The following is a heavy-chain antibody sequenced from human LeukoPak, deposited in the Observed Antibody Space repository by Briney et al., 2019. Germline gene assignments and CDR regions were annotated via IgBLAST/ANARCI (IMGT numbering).Heavy chain of an antibody. Sequence: GASVKVSCKASGYTFTSYYMHWVRQAPGQGLEWMGIINPSGGSTSYAQKFQGRVTMTRDTSTSTVYMELSSLRSEDTAVYYCARQGHTAMVGAALDVWGKGTTVTVSS. CDR2: INPSGGST. CDR1: GYTFTSYY. J-gene: IGHJ6*04. CDR3: ARQGHTAMVGAALDV. D-gene: IGHD5-18*01. V-gene: IGHV1-46*01.